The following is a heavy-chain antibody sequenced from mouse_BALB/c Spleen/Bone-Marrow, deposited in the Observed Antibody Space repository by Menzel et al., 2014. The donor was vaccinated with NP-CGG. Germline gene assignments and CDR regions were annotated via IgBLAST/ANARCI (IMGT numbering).Heavy chain of an antibody. CDR3: ARKYYYAMDF. V-gene: IGHV1-18*01. CDR1: GYSFTDCT. J-gene: IGHJ4*01. Sequence: VQLQQSGPELVKPGASMKISCKASGYSFTDCTMNWVKQSHGKNLEWIGLINPYNGGTTYSQKFKAKATLTVDKSSSTAYMQFLSLTSEDSAVYYCARKYYYAMDFWGQGTSVTVSS. CDR2: INPYNGGT.